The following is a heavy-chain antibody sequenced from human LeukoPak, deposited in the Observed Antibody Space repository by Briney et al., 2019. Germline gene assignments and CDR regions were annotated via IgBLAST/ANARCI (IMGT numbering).Heavy chain of an antibody. D-gene: IGHD1-26*01. CDR1: GVSISDYH. CDR2: FSYSGST. CDR3: ARMYSGSSYYFDF. J-gene: IGHJ4*02. Sequence: SETLSLTCSVSGVSISDYHWIWIRQPPAKGLEWMGYFSYSGSTRYNPSLKSRVTMSVDTSKNQFSLRLNSVAAADTAVYYCARMYSGSSYYFDFWGQGTLVTVSS. V-gene: IGHV4-59*01.